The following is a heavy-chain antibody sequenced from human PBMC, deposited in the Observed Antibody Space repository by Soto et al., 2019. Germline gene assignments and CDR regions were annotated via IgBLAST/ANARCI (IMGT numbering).Heavy chain of an antibody. CDR3: VMVDNYVTPTPQDV. CDR2: ISPYTGNT. V-gene: IGHV1-18*01. D-gene: IGHD3-16*01. CDR1: GYIFVNYG. J-gene: IGHJ6*02. Sequence: QVQLVQSGDEVKKPGASVKVSCKASGYIFVNYGIAWVRQAPGQGLEWMGWISPYTGNTHSATKVQGRLTMTTDTSTSTAYMELGSLISDDTAVYYCVMVDNYVTPTPQDVWGQGTTVTVSS.